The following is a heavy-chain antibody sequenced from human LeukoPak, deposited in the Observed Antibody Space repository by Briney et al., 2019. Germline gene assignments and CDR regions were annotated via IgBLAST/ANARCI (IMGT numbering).Heavy chain of an antibody. Sequence: ASVKVSCRASGYTFTAHYIHWVRQAPGQGLERMGSIDPNSGGTTYAQRFLGSVTMTGDTSINTAFMEVRRLRSDDTAMYYCARGRGTTMVRGVITNYFDLWGRGSLVTVSS. D-gene: IGHD3-10*01. CDR3: ARGRGTTMVRGVITNYFDL. V-gene: IGHV1-2*02. J-gene: IGHJ2*01. CDR1: GYTFTAHY. CDR2: IDPNSGGT.